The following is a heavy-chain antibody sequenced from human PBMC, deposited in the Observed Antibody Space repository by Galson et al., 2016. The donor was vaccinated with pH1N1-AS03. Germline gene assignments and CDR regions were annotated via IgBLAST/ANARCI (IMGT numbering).Heavy chain of an antibody. D-gene: IGHD3-3*01. J-gene: IGHJ4*02. CDR3: TRDLGRFLEWVLDY. CDR2: ISFDESNK. V-gene: IGHV3-30*04. CDR1: KFTFSRFS. Sequence: SLRLSCAATKFTFSRFSMHWVRQAPGKGLEWVAAISFDESNKHYADSVKGRFTISRDDAKNTLYLQMNSLRSEDTAVYFCTRDLGRFLEWVLDYWGQGSLVTVSS.